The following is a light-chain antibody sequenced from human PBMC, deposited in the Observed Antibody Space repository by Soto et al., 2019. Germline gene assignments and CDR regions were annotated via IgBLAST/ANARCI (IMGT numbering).Light chain of an antibody. Sequence: QSALTQPRSVSGSPGQSVTISCTGTSNDVGGYNFVSWYQQHPGKVPKLFIYDVSRRPSGVPDRFSGSKSVNTASLTISGLQAEDEADYYCSSYAGSYTLVFGGGTKVTVL. CDR3: SSYAGSYTLV. J-gene: IGLJ2*01. CDR2: DVS. CDR1: SNDVGGYNF. V-gene: IGLV2-11*01.